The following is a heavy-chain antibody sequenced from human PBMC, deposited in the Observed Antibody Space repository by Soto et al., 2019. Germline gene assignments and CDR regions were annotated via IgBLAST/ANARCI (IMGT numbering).Heavy chain of an antibody. CDR1: GGTFSSYA. CDR2: INPSGGST. J-gene: IGHJ4*02. D-gene: IGHD5-12*01. V-gene: IGHV1-46*01. Sequence: ASVKVSCKASGGTFSSYAISWVRQAPGQGLEWMGIINPSGGSTTYAQKFQGRVTMTRDTSTSTVYMELSSLRSEDTAVYYCARDRRDGYNTFDYWGQGTLVTV. CDR3: ARDRRDGYNTFDY.